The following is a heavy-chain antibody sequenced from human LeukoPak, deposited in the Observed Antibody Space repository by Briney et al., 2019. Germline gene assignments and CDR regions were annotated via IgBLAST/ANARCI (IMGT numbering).Heavy chain of an antibody. CDR3: ARDFGYYDSSGYYSGAYFDY. CDR1: RFTFSSYG. J-gene: IGHJ4*02. CDR2: IWYDGSNK. Sequence: GRSLRLSFAASRFTFSSYGMHWVRQAPGRGLEWVAVIWYDGSNKYYADSVKGRFTLSRDNSKNTLYLQMNSPRAEDTAVYYCARDFGYYDSSGYYSGAYFDYWGQGTLVTVSS. D-gene: IGHD3-22*01. V-gene: IGHV3-33*01.